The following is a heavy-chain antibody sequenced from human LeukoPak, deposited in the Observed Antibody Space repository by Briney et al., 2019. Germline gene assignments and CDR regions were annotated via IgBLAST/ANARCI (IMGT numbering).Heavy chain of an antibody. Sequence: SETLSLTCTVSGGSISSYYWSWIRQPPGKGLEWIGYIYYSGSTNYNPSLKSRVTISVDTSKNQFSLKLSSVTAADTAVYYCARSRGYSYGWNLDYWGQGTLVTVFS. CDR3: ARSRGYSYGWNLDY. CDR1: GGSISSYY. J-gene: IGHJ4*02. D-gene: IGHD5-18*01. CDR2: IYYSGST. V-gene: IGHV4-59*01.